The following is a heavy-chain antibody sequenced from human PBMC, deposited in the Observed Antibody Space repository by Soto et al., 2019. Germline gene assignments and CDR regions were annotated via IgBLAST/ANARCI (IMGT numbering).Heavy chain of an antibody. J-gene: IGHJ4*02. D-gene: IGHD3-10*01. V-gene: IGHV3-23*01. CDR1: EFTFSIYA. CDR2: ISGSGGST. CDR3: AKHSTMVRGAPHY. Sequence: GGSLSLACAASEFTFSIYAMSWVRQAPGKGLEWVSAISGSGGSTYYADSVKGRFTISRDNSKNTLYLQMNSLRAEDTAVYYCAKHSTMVRGAPHYWGQGTLVTVSS.